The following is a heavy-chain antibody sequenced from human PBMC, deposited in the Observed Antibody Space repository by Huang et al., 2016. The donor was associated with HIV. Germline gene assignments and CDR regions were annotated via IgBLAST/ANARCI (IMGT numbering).Heavy chain of an antibody. V-gene: IGHV2-70*17. D-gene: IGHD2-21*01. Sequence: QVTLRESGPALVKPTPTLTLTCTFSGFSLDTTGVCVNWIRQPPGKALEWLTRSDWEDEKVYTTYPKTRLTITKDNAGNKVVLTMTNMDPEYTAAYYCARMTDCGRYADRLFDIWGQGTLVTVSS. CDR3: ARMTDCGRYADRLFDI. J-gene: IGHJ3*02. CDR2: SDWEDEK. CDR1: GFSLDTTGVC.